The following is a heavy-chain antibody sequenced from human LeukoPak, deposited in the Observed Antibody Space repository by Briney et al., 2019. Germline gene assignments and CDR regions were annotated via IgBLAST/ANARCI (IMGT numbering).Heavy chain of an antibody. CDR2: IYTSGST. Sequence: SETLSLTCTVSGGSISSYYWSWIRQPAGKGLEWIGRIYTSGSTNYNPSLKSRVTMSVDTSKNQFSLKLSSVTAADTAVYYCARDSTAGYYYYYGMDVWGQGTTVTVS. J-gene: IGHJ6*02. CDR1: GGSISSYY. V-gene: IGHV4-4*07. CDR3: ARDSTAGYYYYYGMDV.